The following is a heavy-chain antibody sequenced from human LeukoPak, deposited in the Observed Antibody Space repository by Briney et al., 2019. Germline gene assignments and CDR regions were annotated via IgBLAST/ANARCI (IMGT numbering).Heavy chain of an antibody. D-gene: IGHD2-2*01. CDR3: AKPSSTSAHYYYYMDV. Sequence: GGSLRLSCAASGFTFSSYGMGWVRQPPGKGLEWFSAISAGGDSKYYADSVKGRFTISRDNSKNTLYLQMNSLRAEDTAVYYCAKPSSTSAHYYYYMDVWGKGTTVTVSS. J-gene: IGHJ6*03. CDR1: GFTFSSYG. CDR2: ISAGGDSK. V-gene: IGHV3-23*01.